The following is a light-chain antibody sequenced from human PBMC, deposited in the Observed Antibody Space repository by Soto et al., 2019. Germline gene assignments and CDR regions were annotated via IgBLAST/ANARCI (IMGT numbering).Light chain of an antibody. V-gene: IGLV2-14*01. J-gene: IGLJ2*01. CDR3: SSYTSTHVV. Sequence: QSALTQPASVSESPGQSITISCTGTSSDVGGYNYVSWYQQHPGKAPKLMIYDVSNRPSGVSNRFSGSKSGNTASLTISGLQAEDEADYYCSSYTSTHVVFGGGTKLTVL. CDR2: DVS. CDR1: SSDVGGYNY.